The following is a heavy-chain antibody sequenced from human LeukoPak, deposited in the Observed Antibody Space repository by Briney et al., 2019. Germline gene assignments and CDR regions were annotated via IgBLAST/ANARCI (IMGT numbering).Heavy chain of an antibody. CDR1: GFTVSSNY. D-gene: IGHD3-9*01. V-gene: IGHV3-53*01. CDR2: IYSGGST. Sequence: GGSLRLSCAASGFTVSSNYMSWVRQAPGKGLEWVSVIYSGGSTYYADSVKGRFTISRDNSKNTLYLQMNSLRAEDTAVYYCARGGYYDILTGYTYWGQGTLVTVSS. CDR3: ARGGYYDILTGYTY. J-gene: IGHJ4*02.